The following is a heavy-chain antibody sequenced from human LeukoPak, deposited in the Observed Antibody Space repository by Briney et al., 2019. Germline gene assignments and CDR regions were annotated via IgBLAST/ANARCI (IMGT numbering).Heavy chain of an antibody. CDR2: INANSGTT. D-gene: IGHD6-19*01. V-gene: IGHV3-23*01. J-gene: IGHJ5*01. Sequence: GGSVRLSCSASGFAFSVYAMSWLRQPPGKGLEWVSTINANSGTTSYAASVRGRFTISRDNSKNTLYVQLNTLRADDTATYYCAKPISGGLAVTADWFHPWGQGTLVIVSS. CDR3: AKPISGGLAVTADWFHP. CDR1: GFAFSVYA.